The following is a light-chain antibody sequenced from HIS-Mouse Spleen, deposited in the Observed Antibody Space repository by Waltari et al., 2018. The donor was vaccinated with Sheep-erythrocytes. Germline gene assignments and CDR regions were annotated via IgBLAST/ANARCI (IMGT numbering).Light chain of an antibody. Sequence: QSALTQPPSASGSPGQSVTISCTGTSSDVGGYNYVSWYQQHPGKAPKLLIYEVSKRPSGIPERCSGSNSGNTATLTISGTQAMDEADYYCQAWDSSTAWVFGGGTKLTVL. CDR1: SSDVGGYNY. J-gene: IGLJ3*02. CDR2: EVS. V-gene: IGLV2-8*01. CDR3: QAWDSSTAWV.